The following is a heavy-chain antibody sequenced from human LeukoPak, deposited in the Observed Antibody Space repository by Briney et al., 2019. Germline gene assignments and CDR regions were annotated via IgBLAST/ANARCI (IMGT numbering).Heavy chain of an antibody. CDR1: GFTSSTYV. Sequence: PGGFLRLSCSVSGFTSSTYVMHWVRQAPGKGLEYVSAISSNGDNTYYADSVKGRFTISRDNSKNTLYLQMSSLRADDTAVYYCVRGTGYWGQGTLVTVSS. V-gene: IGHV3-64D*06. J-gene: IGHJ4*02. CDR2: ISSNGDNT. CDR3: VRGTGY.